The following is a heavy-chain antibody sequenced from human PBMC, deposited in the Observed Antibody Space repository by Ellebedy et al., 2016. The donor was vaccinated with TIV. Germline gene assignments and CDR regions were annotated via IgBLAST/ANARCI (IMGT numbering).Heavy chain of an antibody. D-gene: IGHD6-13*01. V-gene: IGHV3-23*01. Sequence: GGSLRLXCAASGFNFSTYGMNWVRQVPGKGLEWVATLSGSGDSAYYADSVKGRFSISRDNSKNTLYLNMNRLRVEDTAVYYCAKEYYSTWYDAFDVWGQGTMVTVSS. CDR3: AKEYYSTWYDAFDV. CDR2: LSGSGDSA. J-gene: IGHJ3*01. CDR1: GFNFSTYG.